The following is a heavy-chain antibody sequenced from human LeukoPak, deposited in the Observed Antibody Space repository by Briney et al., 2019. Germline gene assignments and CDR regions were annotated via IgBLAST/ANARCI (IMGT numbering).Heavy chain of an antibody. Sequence: PGGSLRLSCAASGFTFSSYGMHWVRQAPGKGLEWVAVISYDGSNKYYADSVKGRFTISRDNSKNTLYLQMNSLRAEDTAVYYCAKRAGYGDLRGYYYGMDVWGQGTTVTVSS. D-gene: IGHD4-17*01. J-gene: IGHJ6*02. CDR3: AKRAGYGDLRGYYYGMDV. CDR2: ISYDGSNK. CDR1: GFTFSSYG. V-gene: IGHV3-30*18.